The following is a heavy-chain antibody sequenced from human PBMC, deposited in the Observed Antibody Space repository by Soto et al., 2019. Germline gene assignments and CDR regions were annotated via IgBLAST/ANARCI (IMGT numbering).Heavy chain of an antibody. CDR2: IIPIFGTA. V-gene: IGHV1-69*12. Sequence: QVQLVQSGAEVKKPGSSVKVSCKASGGTFSSYAISWVRQAPGQGLEWMGGIIPIFGTANYAQKFQGRVTITADESTSTAYMGLSSVRSEDTAVYYCAILEGSTVTCYCDGMDVWGQGTTVTVSS. D-gene: IGHD4-17*01. CDR1: GGTFSSYA. CDR3: AILEGSTVTCYCDGMDV. J-gene: IGHJ6*02.